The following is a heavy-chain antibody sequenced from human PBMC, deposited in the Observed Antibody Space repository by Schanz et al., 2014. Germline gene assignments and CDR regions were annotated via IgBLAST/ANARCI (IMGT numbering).Heavy chain of an antibody. V-gene: IGHV3-23*04. J-gene: IGHJ6*02. CDR1: GFTVTSYY. CDR3: AKEPRSTDSYGYYYGRDV. CDR2: ISGSGSNT. D-gene: IGHD2-2*01. Sequence: EMQLVESGGGLIQPGGSLRLSCAASGFTVTSYYMSWVRQAPGKGLEWVSGISGSGSNTYYADSVKVRFTISRDKSKNTLLLQMNSLRAEDTAVYYCAKEPRSTDSYGYYYGRDVWGQGTTVTVSS.